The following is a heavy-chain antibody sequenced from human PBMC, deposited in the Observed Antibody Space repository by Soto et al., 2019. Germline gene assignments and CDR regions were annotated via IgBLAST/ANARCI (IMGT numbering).Heavy chain of an antibody. J-gene: IGHJ4*02. CDR1: GFTFSNAW. CDR2: IKSKTDGGTT. V-gene: IGHV3-15*01. Sequence: GGSLRLSCAASGFTFSNAWMSWVRQAPGKGLEWVGRIKSKTDGGTTDYAAPVKGRFTISRDDSKNTLYLQMNSLKTEDTAVYYCTTEMGLTWGSYDYWGQGTLVTVSS. CDR3: TTEMGLTWGSYDY. D-gene: IGHD3-16*01.